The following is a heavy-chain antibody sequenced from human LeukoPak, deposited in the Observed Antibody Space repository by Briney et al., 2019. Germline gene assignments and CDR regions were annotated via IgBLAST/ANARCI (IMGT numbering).Heavy chain of an antibody. Sequence: ASVKVSCKASGGTFSSYAISWVRQAPGQGLEWMGGIIPIFGTANYAQKFQGRVTITTDESTSTAYMELSSLRSEDTAVYCCARDGGGGNYWFDPWGQGTLVTVSS. CDR3: ARDGGGGNYWFDP. V-gene: IGHV1-69*05. CDR2: IIPIFGTA. J-gene: IGHJ5*02. D-gene: IGHD4-23*01. CDR1: GGTFSSYA.